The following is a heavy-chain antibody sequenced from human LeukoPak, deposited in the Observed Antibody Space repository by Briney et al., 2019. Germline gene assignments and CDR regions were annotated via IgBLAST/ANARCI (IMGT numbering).Heavy chain of an antibody. J-gene: IGHJ4*02. D-gene: IGHD3-3*01. Sequence: ASVKVSCKASGGTFSSYAISWVRQAPGQGLEWMGWISAYNGNTNYAQKLQGRVTMTTDTSTSTAYMELRSLRSDDTAVYYCARRDDFWSGYYLNWGQGTLVTVSS. CDR1: GGTFSSYA. CDR3: ARRDDFWSGYYLN. CDR2: ISAYNGNT. V-gene: IGHV1-18*01.